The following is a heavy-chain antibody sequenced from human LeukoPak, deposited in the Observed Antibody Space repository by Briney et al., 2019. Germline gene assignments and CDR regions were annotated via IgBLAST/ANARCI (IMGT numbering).Heavy chain of an antibody. D-gene: IGHD1-26*01. CDR1: GFTFSSYA. J-gene: IGHJ4*02. V-gene: IGHV4-34*01. Sequence: PGGSLRLSCAASGFTFSSYAMSWVRQPPGKGLEWIGEINHSGSTNHNPSLKSRVTISVDTSKNQFSLKLSSVTAADTAVYYCARGGIFGAMRRNIVGATGGDYWGQGTLVTVSS. CDR2: INHSGST. CDR3: ARGGIFGAMRRNIVGATGGDY.